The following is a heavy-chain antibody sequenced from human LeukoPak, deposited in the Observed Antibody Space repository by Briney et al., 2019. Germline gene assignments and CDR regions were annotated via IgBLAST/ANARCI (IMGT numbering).Heavy chain of an antibody. D-gene: IGHD3-10*01. CDR3: ARERITMVRGVIITSGDAFDI. J-gene: IGHJ3*02. CDR2: IKQDGSEK. Sequence: PGGSLRLSCAASGFTVSSNYMSWVRQAPGKGLEWVANIKQDGSEKYYVDSVKGRFTISRDNAKNSLYLQMNSLRAEDTAVYYCARERITMVRGVIITSGDAFDIWGQGTMVTVSS. V-gene: IGHV3-7*01. CDR1: GFTVSSNY.